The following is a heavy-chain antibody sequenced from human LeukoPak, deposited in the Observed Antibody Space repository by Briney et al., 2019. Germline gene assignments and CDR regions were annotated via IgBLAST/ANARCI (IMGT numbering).Heavy chain of an antibody. V-gene: IGHV1-69*13. D-gene: IGHD3-22*01. CDR3: ASSAGYYYDRFTLDYNWFDP. Sequence: RWASVKVSCKASGYTFTGYYMHWVRQAPGQGLEWMGGIIPIFGTANYAQKFQGRVTITADESTSTAYMELSSLRSEDTAVYYCASSAGYYYDRFTLDYNWFDPWGQGTLVTVSS. J-gene: IGHJ5*02. CDR2: IIPIFGTA. CDR1: GYTFTGYY.